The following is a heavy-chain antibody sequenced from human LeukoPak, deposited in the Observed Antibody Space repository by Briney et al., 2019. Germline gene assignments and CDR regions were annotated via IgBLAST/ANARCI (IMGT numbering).Heavy chain of an antibody. V-gene: IGHV7-4-1*02. CDR1: GYTFTSYA. J-gene: IGHJ5*02. CDR3: ARYELELPVGGGGWFDP. Sequence: ASVKVSCKASGYTFTSYAMNWVRQAPGQGLEWMGWINTNTGNPTYAQGFTGRFVFSLDTSVSTAYLQISSLKAEDTAVYYCARYELELPVGGGGWFDPWGQGTLVTVSS. CDR2: INTNTGNP. D-gene: IGHD1-7*01.